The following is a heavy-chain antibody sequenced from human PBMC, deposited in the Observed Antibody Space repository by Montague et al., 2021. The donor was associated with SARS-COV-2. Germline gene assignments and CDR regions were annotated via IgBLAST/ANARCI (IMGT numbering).Heavy chain of an antibody. CDR1: SDSTSSRSYC. D-gene: IGHD4-23*01. V-gene: IGHV4-39*01. CDR3: ARRRDRSTVVSPAVSDL. J-gene: IGHJ3*01. Sequence: SETLSLTCSVSSDSTSSRSYCWAWIRQSPGKGLEWIGNICYGGSTYYNPSLRSRVVMSAETSKSQFSLKLYSVTAADTSIYYCARRRDRSTVVSPAVSDLWGQGTMVIVSS. CDR2: ICYGGST.